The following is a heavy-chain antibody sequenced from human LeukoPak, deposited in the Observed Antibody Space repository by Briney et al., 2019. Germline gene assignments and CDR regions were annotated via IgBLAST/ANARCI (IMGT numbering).Heavy chain of an antibody. Sequence: SETLSLTRTVSGGSISGYYWSWIRQPPGKGLEWIGYIYNSGSTNYNPSLKSRVTISLDTSRNQFSLRLNSVTAADTAVYYCARAWYSHGTFDHWGQGTLVTVSS. J-gene: IGHJ4*02. D-gene: IGHD5-18*01. CDR1: GGSISGYY. CDR3: ARAWYSHGTFDH. V-gene: IGHV4-59*01. CDR2: IYNSGST.